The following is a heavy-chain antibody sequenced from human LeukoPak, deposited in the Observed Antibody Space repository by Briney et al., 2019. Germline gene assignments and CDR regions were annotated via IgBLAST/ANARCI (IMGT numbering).Heavy chain of an antibody. CDR1: GLTFSNYW. CDR3: ARDPSVSSGWYSTFDY. Sequence: GGSLRLSCAASGLTFSNYWMHWVRQAPGKGLVWVSRINSDGSSTRYADSVKGRFTISRDNAKNTLYLQMNSLRAEDTAVYYCARDPSVSSGWYSTFDYWGQGTLVTVSS. D-gene: IGHD6-19*01. J-gene: IGHJ4*02. V-gene: IGHV3-74*01. CDR2: INSDGSST.